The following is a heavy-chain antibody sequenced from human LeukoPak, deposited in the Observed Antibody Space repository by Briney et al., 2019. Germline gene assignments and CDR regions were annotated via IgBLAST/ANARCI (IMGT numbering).Heavy chain of an antibody. CDR3: ARDLSGSGSYPDY. CDR2: INAGNGNT. V-gene: IGHV1-3*01. D-gene: IGHD3-10*01. J-gene: IGHJ4*02. CDR1: GYTFTSYA. Sequence: ASVKVSCKASGYTFTSYAMHWVRQAPGQRLEWMGWINAGNGNTKYSQKFQGRVTITRDTSASTAYMELGSLRSEDTAVYYCARDLSGSGSYPDYWGQGTLVTVSS.